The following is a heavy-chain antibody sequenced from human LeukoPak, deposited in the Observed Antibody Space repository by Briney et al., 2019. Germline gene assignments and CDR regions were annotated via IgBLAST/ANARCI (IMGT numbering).Heavy chain of an antibody. CDR3: ARKRQQLVRRSAFDI. CDR2: INHSGST. J-gene: IGHJ3*02. Sequence: SETLSLTCAVSGGSISPYYWSWIRQPPGKGLEWIGEINHSGSTNYNPSLKSRVTISVDTSKNQFSLKLSSVTAADTAVYYCARKRQQLVRRSAFDIWGQGTMVTVSS. CDR1: GGSISPYY. D-gene: IGHD6-13*01. V-gene: IGHV4-34*01.